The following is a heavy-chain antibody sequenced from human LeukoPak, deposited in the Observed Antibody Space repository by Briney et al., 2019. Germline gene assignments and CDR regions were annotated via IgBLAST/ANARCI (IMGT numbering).Heavy chain of an antibody. J-gene: IGHJ3*02. CDR2: IYYSGST. Sequence: PSETLSLTCTVSGGSISSGGYYWSWIRQHPGKGLKWIGYIYYSGSTNYNPSLKSRVTISVDTSKNQFSLKLSSVTAADTAVYYCAREDPETYDSRHDAFDIWGQGTMVTVSS. D-gene: IGHD3-22*01. V-gene: IGHV4-61*08. CDR3: AREDPETYDSRHDAFDI. CDR1: GGSISSGGYY.